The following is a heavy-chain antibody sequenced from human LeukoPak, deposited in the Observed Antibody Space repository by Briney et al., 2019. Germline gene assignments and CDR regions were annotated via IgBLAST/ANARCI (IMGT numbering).Heavy chain of an antibody. CDR3: AIVFCTSISCPFDY. V-gene: IGHV3-23*01. Sequence: GGSLRLSCAASGFPLSNYAMSWVRQTPGKGLEWLSAFSGSGGSTYYEDSVKGRFTISRDNSKNTLYLQMNSLRAEDTAVYYCAIVFCTSISCPFDYWGQGTLVTVSS. D-gene: IGHD2-2*01. CDR2: FSGSGGST. J-gene: IGHJ4*02. CDR1: GFPLSNYA.